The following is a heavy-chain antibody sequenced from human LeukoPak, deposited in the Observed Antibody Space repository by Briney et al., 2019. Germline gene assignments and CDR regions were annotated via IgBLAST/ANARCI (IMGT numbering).Heavy chain of an antibody. Sequence: GGSLRLSCAASGFTFSSYEMNWVRQAPGKGLEWVSSISSSSSYIYYADSVKGRFTISRDNTKNSVYLQMSGLRVDDTAIYYCARDKEGGSNDHWGQGTLVTVSS. J-gene: IGHJ4*02. D-gene: IGHD2-15*01. V-gene: IGHV3-21*01. CDR1: GFTFSSYE. CDR3: ARDKEGGSNDH. CDR2: ISSSSSYI.